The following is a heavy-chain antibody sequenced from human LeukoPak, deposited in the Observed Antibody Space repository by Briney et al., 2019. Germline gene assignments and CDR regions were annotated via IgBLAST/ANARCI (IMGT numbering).Heavy chain of an antibody. Sequence: SETLSLTCAVSGGSISSSNWWSWVRQPPGKGLEWIGEIYHSGSTNYNPSLKSRVTISVDKSKNQFSLKLSSVTAADTAVYYCARDQGPHEYRLNAFDIWGQGTMVTVSS. V-gene: IGHV4-4*02. CDR2: IYHSGST. J-gene: IGHJ3*02. CDR3: ARDQGPHEYRLNAFDI. CDR1: GGSISSSNW. D-gene: IGHD2-2*01.